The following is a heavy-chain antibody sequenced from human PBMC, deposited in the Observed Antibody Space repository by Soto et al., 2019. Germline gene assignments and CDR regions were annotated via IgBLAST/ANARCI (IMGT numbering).Heavy chain of an antibody. CDR2: IWHDASNK. V-gene: IGHV3-33*01. CDR1: GFTFYNYG. J-gene: IGHJ4*02. Sequence: QVQLVESGGGVVQPVGSLRLSCAASGFTFYNYGMHWVRQAPGKGLEWVAGIWHDASNKYYAGSVKGRFTISRDNSKNMLYLQMNSPRADDTAAYYCAREAGYQETIGQQLPDCWGQGIMVTVSS. D-gene: IGHD6-13*01. CDR3: AREAGYQETIGQQLPDC.